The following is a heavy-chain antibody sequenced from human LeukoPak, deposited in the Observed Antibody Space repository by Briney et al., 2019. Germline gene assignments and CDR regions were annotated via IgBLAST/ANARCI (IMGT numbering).Heavy chain of an antibody. J-gene: IGHJ4*02. Sequence: PGGSLRLSCAASGFTFRNAWMSWVRQAPGKGLEWVGCIKSKADGGTTDYAAPVKGRFTISRDDSKNTLYLQMHSLKTEDTAVYFCTSDRAAYSYDSSGYYFDYWGQGTLVTVSS. CDR3: TSDRAAYSYDSSGYYFDY. V-gene: IGHV3-15*01. CDR2: IKSKADGGTT. D-gene: IGHD3-22*01. CDR1: GFTFRNAW.